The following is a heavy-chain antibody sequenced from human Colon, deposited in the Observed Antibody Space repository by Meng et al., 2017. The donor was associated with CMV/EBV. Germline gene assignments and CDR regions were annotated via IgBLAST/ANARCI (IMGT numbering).Heavy chain of an antibody. Sequence: ASGFTFSHYWMHWVRQTPGKGLVWVARINSDGSMTHYADSGKGRFTISRDNAKNTLYLQVNSLRAEDTAVYFCATSMAGTRYGMDVWGQGTTVTVSS. CDR3: ATSMAGTRYGMDV. CDR1: GFTFSHYW. J-gene: IGHJ6*02. D-gene: IGHD6-19*01. CDR2: INSDGSMT. V-gene: IGHV3-74*01.